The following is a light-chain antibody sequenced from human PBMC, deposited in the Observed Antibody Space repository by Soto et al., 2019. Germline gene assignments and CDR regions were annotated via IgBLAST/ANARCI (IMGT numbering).Light chain of an antibody. Sequence: EIVMTQSPATLSVSPGERATLSCRASQSVGSTLAWYPQKPGQAPRLLLYGASTRATGVPARFSGSGSGTEFTLTINSLQSEALAVYYCQQYHDWPPLTFGGGTKVEIK. J-gene: IGKJ4*01. CDR1: QSVGST. CDR3: QQYHDWPPLT. V-gene: IGKV3-15*01. CDR2: GAS.